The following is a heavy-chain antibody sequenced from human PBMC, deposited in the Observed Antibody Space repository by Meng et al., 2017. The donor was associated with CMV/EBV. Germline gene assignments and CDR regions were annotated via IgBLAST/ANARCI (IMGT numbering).Heavy chain of an antibody. Sequence: GGSLRLSCAASGFTLSSYSMNWVRQAPGKGLEWVSSISSSSSYIYYADSVKGRFTISRDNAKNSLYLQMNSLRAEDTAVYYCARGFSITALSDYWGQGTLVTVSS. CDR3: ARGFSITALSDY. CDR1: GFTLSSYS. CDR2: ISSSSSYI. J-gene: IGHJ4*02. D-gene: IGHD1-14*01. V-gene: IGHV3-21*01.